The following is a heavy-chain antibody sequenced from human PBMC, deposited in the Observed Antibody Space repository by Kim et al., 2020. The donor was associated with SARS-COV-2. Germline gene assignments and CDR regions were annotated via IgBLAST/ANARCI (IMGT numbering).Heavy chain of an antibody. J-gene: IGHJ6*02. CDR2: IYFSGST. D-gene: IGHD3-10*01. V-gene: IGHV4-39*07. CDR3: ARGTWFGELGSMDV. Sequence: SETLSLTCPVSGVFITSPHYYWAWIRQSPGKGLEWVGGIYFSGSTYYTPSLRSRVSISVDTSKNQFSLNLNSVTAADTAVYYCARGTWFGELGSMDVWGQGTTVTVSS. CDR1: GVFITSPHYY.